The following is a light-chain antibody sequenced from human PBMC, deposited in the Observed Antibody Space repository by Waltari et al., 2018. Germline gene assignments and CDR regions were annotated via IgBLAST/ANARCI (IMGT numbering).Light chain of an antibody. CDR1: QSISSY. Sequence: EIVLTQTPATLTLSPGERATLACRASQSISSYLAWYQQKPGQAPRLLSYDASTRATGIPVRFSGSGSGTDFTLTINSLETEDFALYYFQQRGDWPRTFGGGTKVEIK. V-gene: IGKV3-11*01. CDR2: DAS. J-gene: IGKJ4*01. CDR3: QQRGDWPRT.